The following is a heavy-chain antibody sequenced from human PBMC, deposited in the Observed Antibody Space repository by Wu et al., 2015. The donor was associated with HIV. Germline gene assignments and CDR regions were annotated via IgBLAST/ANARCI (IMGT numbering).Heavy chain of an antibody. D-gene: IGHD3-3*01. CDR1: GGTFSSYA. CDR2: IIPIFGTA. V-gene: IGHV1-69*12. J-gene: IGHJ6*03. CDR3: ATSLEWLRINYYYYYMDV. Sequence: QVQLVQSGAEVKKPGSSVKVSCKASGGTFSSYAISWVRQAPGQGLEWMGGIIPIFGTANYAQKFQGRVTITADESTSTAYMELSSLRSEDTAVYYCATSLEWLRINYYYYYMDVWGKGTTVTVSS.